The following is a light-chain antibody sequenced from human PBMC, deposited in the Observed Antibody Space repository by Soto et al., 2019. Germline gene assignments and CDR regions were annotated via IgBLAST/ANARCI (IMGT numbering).Light chain of an antibody. Sequence: QSALTQPASVSGSPGQSIIISCTGTSSDLGGSDFVSWYQQYPGNAPKLMIYEVTARPSGVSTRFSGSKSGNTASLTISGLQTEDEATYYCGSYTTGPSLWLFGGGTQLTVL. J-gene: IGLJ7*01. V-gene: IGLV2-14*03. CDR1: SSDLGGSDF. CDR3: GSYTTGPSLWL. CDR2: EVT.